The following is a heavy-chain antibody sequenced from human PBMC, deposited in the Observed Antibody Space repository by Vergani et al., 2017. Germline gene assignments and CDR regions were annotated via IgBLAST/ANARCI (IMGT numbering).Heavy chain of an antibody. CDR3: ARTYYDFWSGYFRFGGWFDP. CDR2: IYYSGST. V-gene: IGHV4-59*01. Sequence: QVQLQESGPGLVKPSETLSLTCTVSGGSISSYYWSWIRQPPGKGLEWIGYIYYSGSTNYNPSLKSRVTKSVDTSKNQFSLKLSSVTAADTAVYYCARTYYDFWSGYFRFGGWFDPWGQGTLVTVSS. CDR1: GGSISSYY. J-gene: IGHJ5*02. D-gene: IGHD3-3*01.